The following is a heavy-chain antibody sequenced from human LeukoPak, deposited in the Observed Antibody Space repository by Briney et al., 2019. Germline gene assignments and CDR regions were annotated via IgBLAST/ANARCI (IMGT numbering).Heavy chain of an antibody. D-gene: IGHD3-10*01. Sequence: ASVKVSCKASGYTFTSYDINWVRQATGQGLEWMGWMNPNSGNTGYAQKFQGRVTMTRNTSISTAYMELSSLRSEDTAVYYCASPCKACRYGSGSYYNSDSYFDYWGQGTLVTVSS. CDR1: GYTFTSYD. CDR3: ASPCKACRYGSGSYYNSDSYFDY. V-gene: IGHV1-8*01. CDR2: MNPNSGNT. J-gene: IGHJ4*02.